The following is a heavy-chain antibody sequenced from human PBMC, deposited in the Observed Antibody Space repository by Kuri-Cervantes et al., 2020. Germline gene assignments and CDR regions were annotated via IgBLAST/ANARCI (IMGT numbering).Heavy chain of an antibody. J-gene: IGHJ4*02. CDR1: GGSISSSSYY. Sequence: ESLKISCTVSGGSISSSSYYWGWIRQPPGKGLEWIGSIYYSGSTSYNPSLKSRVTISADKSKNQFSLKLSSVTAADTAVYYCARGSYSGNYWGLDYWGQGTLVTVSS. CDR2: IYYSGST. V-gene: IGHV4-39*07. CDR3: ARGSYSGNYWGLDY. D-gene: IGHD1-26*01.